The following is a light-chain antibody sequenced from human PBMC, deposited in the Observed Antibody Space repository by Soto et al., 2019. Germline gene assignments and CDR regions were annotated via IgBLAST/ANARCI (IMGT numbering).Light chain of an antibody. CDR2: EVN. J-gene: IGLJ3*02. CDR3: CSSVGSPHWV. CDR1: SSDVGSYDR. Sequence: QSALTQPASVSGSPGQSIAISCTGTSSDVGSYDRVSWYQHHPGKAPTLMIYEVNKRPSGVSDRFSGSKSGNTASLTISGLQADDEAYSYCCSSVGSPHWVFGGGTKLTVL. V-gene: IGLV2-23*02.